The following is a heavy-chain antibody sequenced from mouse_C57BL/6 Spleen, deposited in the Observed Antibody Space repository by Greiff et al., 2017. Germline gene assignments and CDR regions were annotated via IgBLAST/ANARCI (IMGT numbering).Heavy chain of an antibody. D-gene: IGHD2-2*01. J-gene: IGHJ4*01. CDR2: IYPRSGNT. CDR1: GYTFTSYG. V-gene: IGHV1-81*01. CDR3: ARSALYGYDVYYAMDY. Sequence: VQLQQSGAELARPGASVKLSCKASGYTFTSYGISWVKQRTGQGLEWIGEIYPRSGNTYYNEKFKGKATLTADKSSSTAYMELRSLTSEDSAVYFCARSALYGYDVYYAMDYWGQGTSVTVSS.